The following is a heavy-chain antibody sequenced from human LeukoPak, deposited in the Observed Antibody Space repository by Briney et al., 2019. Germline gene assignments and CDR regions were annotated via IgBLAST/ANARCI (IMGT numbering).Heavy chain of an antibody. CDR3: ATPWRMVGAPGGPVFAFDI. CDR1: GFTFTSSA. J-gene: IGHJ3*02. D-gene: IGHD1-26*01. Sequence: GTSGKLSCKASGFTFTSSAMQWVRQARGQRLERIGWIVVGRGNTNYAHKSQERVTITRDMSTSTAYVELSSLRSEDPAVYYCATPWRMVGAPGGPVFAFDIWGRGTMVIVSS. V-gene: IGHV1-58*02. CDR2: IVVGRGNT.